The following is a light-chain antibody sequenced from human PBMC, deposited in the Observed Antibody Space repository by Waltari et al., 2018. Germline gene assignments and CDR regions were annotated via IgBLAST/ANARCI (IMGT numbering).Light chain of an antibody. J-gene: IGKJ4*01. Sequence: EIVMTQSPATLSVSPGERATLSCRASQSVSSNLAWYRQKRGQAPRLLIYGASTRATGIPARFSGSGSGTEFTLTISSMQSEDFAVYYCQQYNNWPLTVGGGTKVEIK. CDR3: QQYNNWPLT. CDR2: GAS. V-gene: IGKV3-15*01. CDR1: QSVSSN.